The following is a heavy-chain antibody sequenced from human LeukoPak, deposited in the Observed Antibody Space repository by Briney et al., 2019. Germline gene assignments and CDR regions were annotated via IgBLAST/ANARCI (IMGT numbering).Heavy chain of an antibody. J-gene: IGHJ4*02. V-gene: IGHV3-53*01. CDR2: IYSGGNT. Sequence: PGGSLRLSCAASGFTVSSHYMSRVRQAPGKGLEWVSVIYSGGNTYYADSVKGRFTISRDNSMNTLYLQMNSLRAEDTAVYYCAKDGDVLRYFVVFDYWGQGTLVTVSS. D-gene: IGHD3-9*01. CDR1: GFTVSSHY. CDR3: AKDGDVLRYFVVFDY.